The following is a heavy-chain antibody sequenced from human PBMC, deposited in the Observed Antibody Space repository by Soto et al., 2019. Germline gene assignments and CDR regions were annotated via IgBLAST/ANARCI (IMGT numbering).Heavy chain of an antibody. V-gene: IGHV3-21*06. CDR1: GFTFTRYS. J-gene: IGHJ4*02. CDR3: ARESEDLTSNFDY. CDR2: ISSTTNYI. Sequence: LRLSCAASGFTFTRYSMNWVRRAPGKGLEWVSSISSTTNYIYYGDSMKGRFTISRDTAKNSLYLEMNSLRAEDTAVYYCARESEDLTSNFDYWGQGTRVTVSS.